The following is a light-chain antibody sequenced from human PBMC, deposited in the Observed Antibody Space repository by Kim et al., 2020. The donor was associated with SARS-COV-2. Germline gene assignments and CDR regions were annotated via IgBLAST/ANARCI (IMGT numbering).Light chain of an antibody. CDR3: NSRDSSGNLDV. V-gene: IGLV3-19*01. CDR2: GKN. CDR1: SLRTYY. J-gene: IGLJ1*01. Sequence: ALGQTVRFTCQGDSLRTYYAGWYQQKPGQAPVLVIYGKNNRPSGIPDRFSGSSSGDTASLTITGAQAEDEADYYCNSRDSSGNLDVFGTGTKVTVL.